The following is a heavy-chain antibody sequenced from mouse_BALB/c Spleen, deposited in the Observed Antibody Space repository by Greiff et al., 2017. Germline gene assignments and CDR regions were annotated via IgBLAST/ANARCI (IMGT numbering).Heavy chain of an antibody. V-gene: IGHV5-12-1*01. CDR2: ISSGGGST. CDR3: ARHSNQN. J-gene: IGHJ3*01. Sequence: EVQRVESGGGLVKPGGSLKLSCAASGFAFSSYDMSWVRQTPEKRLEWVAYISSGGGSTYYPDTLYLQMSSLKSEDTAMYYCARHSNQNWGQGTLVTVSA. CDR1: GFAFSSYD.